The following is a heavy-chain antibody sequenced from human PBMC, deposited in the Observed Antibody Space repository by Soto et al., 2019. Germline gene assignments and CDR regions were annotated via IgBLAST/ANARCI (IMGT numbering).Heavy chain of an antibody. CDR3: ARGQRNTAMLLSQYYYYGMDV. CDR1: GGSFSGYY. J-gene: IGHJ6*02. D-gene: IGHD5-18*01. V-gene: IGHV4-34*01. CDR2: INHSGST. Sequence: ETLSLTCAVYGGSFSGYYWSWIRQPPGKGLEWIGEINHSGSTNYNASVKSRVTISVDTSKNQFSLKLNSVTAADTAVYYCARGQRNTAMLLSQYYYYGMDVWGQGTTVTVSS.